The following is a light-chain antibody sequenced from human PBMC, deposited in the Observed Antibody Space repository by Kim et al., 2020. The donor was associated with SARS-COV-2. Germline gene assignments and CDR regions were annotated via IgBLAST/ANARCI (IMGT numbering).Light chain of an antibody. CDR3: HHYADSPRT. Sequence: EIVLTQSPVTLSLSPGQTATLSCRASQRVGSAYFAWFQHRPGEAPRLIVFGGTGRATGIPERFSVSGSGTDSTLTISILEPEDFAVYCCHHYADSPRTFGPGTRLEIK. J-gene: IGKJ5*01. CDR2: GGT. V-gene: IGKV3-20*01. CDR1: QRVGSAY.